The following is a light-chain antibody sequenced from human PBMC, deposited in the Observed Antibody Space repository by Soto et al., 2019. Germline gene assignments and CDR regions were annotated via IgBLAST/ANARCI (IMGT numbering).Light chain of an antibody. CDR1: SSDVGGYNH. Sequence: QSVLTQPASVSDSPGQSITISCTGTSSDVGGYNHVSWYQQHPGKAPKLMIYDVTNRPSGVSNRFSGSKSGSTASLIISGLQAEDEADYYCVSFTGSTTYVFGTGTKVTVL. J-gene: IGLJ1*01. V-gene: IGLV2-14*01. CDR2: DVT. CDR3: VSFTGSTTYV.